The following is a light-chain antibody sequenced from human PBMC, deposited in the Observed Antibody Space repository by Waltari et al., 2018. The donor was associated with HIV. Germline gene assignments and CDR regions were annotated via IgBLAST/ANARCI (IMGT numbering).Light chain of an antibody. CDR1: SNDIGPYNF. CDR2: YVP. J-gene: IGLJ2*01. V-gene: IGLV2-8*01. CDR3: VSYTEKDTFLL. Sequence: QSALTQPPSASGSPGQSVAISCTGSSNDIGPYNFVSWYQHHPGKAPKLLMYYVPRRPPGIPGRCSCTKSGYTASLTVSDLQVEDEAEYYCVSYTEKDTFLLVGGGTKLAV.